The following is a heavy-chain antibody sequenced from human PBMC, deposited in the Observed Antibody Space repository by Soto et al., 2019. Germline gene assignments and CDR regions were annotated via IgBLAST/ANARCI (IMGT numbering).Heavy chain of an antibody. CDR3: ARGRASGSYYLLDY. D-gene: IGHD3-10*01. Sequence: VVSVKVSCKASGNTFTSYDINWVRQATGHGLEWMGWINPNSGNIGYAQKFQGRITMTRDTAIRTAYMEVSRLRSDDTAVYYCARGRASGSYYLLDYWGQGTLVTVSS. J-gene: IGHJ4*02. V-gene: IGHV1-8*01. CDR2: INPNSGNI. CDR1: GNTFTSYD.